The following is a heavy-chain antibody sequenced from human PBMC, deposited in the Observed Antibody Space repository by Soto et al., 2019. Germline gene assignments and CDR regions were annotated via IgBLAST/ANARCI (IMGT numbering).Heavy chain of an antibody. J-gene: IGHJ3*02. CDR1: GYSFTSYW. Sequence: PGESLKISCKGSGYSFTSYWIGWVRQMPGKGLEWMGIIYPGDSDTRYSPSFQGQVTISADKSISTAYLQWSSLKASDTAMYYCARHVLPAAYAFDIWGQGTMVTVSS. CDR2: IYPGDSDT. CDR3: ARHVLPAAYAFDI. V-gene: IGHV5-51*01. D-gene: IGHD2-2*01.